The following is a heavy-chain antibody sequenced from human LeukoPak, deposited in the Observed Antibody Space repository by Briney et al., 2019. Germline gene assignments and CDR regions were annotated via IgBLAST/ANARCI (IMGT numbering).Heavy chain of an antibody. CDR2: ISGSGDNT. V-gene: IGHV3-23*01. Sequence: QPGGSLRLSCAASGFTFSTNAMDWVRQAPGKGLEWVSAISGSGDNTYYADSVKGRFTISRDNSKTTLFLQMNSLRAEDTAVYYCAKDLHDYGNYVGWFDSWGQGTLVTVSS. J-gene: IGHJ5*01. D-gene: IGHD4-11*01. CDR1: GFTFSTNA. CDR3: AKDLHDYGNYVGWFDS.